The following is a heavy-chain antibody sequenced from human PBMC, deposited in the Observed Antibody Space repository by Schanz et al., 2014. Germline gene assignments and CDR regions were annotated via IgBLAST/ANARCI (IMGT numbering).Heavy chain of an antibody. CDR1: GFTFSNFA. CDR2: IKQDGSEK. V-gene: IGHV3-7*03. CDR3: ARRITGTHHNPYYHGMDV. D-gene: IGHD1-20*01. J-gene: IGHJ6*02. Sequence: VQLVESGGGVVQPGRSLRLSCAASGFTFSNFAIHWVRQAPGKGLEWVANIKQDGSEKYYVDSVKGRFTISRDNSKNALYLQMNTLTAEDTAVYYCARRITGTHHNPYYHGMDVWGQGTTVTVSS.